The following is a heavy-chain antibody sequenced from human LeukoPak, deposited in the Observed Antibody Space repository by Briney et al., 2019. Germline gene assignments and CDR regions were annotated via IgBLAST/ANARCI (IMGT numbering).Heavy chain of an antibody. CDR2: ISSSSSTI. CDR1: GFTFSTYS. V-gene: IGHV3-48*01. D-gene: IGHD3-10*01. J-gene: IGHJ4*02. CDR3: ARALWFGEAYSDY. Sequence: GGSLRLSCAASGFTFSTYSMNWVRQAPGKGLEWVSYISSSSSTIYYADSVKGRFTISRDNSKNTLYLQMNSLRAEDTAVYYCARALWFGEAYSDYWGQGTLVTVSS.